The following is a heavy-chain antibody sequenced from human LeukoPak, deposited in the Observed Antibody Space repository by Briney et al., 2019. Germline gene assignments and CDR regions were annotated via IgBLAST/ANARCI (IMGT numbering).Heavy chain of an antibody. CDR3: ARDFGGNSGYFDY. V-gene: IGHV1-69*06. D-gene: IGHD4-23*01. Sequence: GASVKVSCKASGGTFSSYAISWVRQAPGQGLEWMGGIIPIFGTANYAQKFQGRVTITADKSTSTAYMELSSLRSEDTAVYYRARDFGGNSGYFDYWGQGTLVTVSS. CDR1: GGTFSSYA. CDR2: IIPIFGTA. J-gene: IGHJ4*02.